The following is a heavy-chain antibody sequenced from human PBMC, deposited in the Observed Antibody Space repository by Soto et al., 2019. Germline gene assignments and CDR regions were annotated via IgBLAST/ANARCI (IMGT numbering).Heavy chain of an antibody. CDR1: GGTFSSYA. CDR2: IIPIFGTA. D-gene: IGHD1-7*01. Sequence: GASVKVSCKASGGTFSSYAISWVRQAPGQGLEWMGGIIPIFGTANYAQKFQGRVTITADESTSTAYMELSSLRSEDTAVYYCAGSPPGTTKDYYYYGMDFRAQRTTVTVSS. CDR3: AGSPPGTTKDYYYYGMDF. J-gene: IGHJ6*02. V-gene: IGHV1-69*13.